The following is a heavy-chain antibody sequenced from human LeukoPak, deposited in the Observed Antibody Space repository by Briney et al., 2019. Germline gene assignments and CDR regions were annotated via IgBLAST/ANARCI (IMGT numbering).Heavy chain of an antibody. V-gene: IGHV3-21*01. Sequence: GGSLRLSCAASGFTFSSYSMNWVRQAPGGGLEWVSSISSSSSYIYYADSVKGRFTISRDNAKNSLYLQMNSLRAEDTAVYYCARDRPLTVVRGVIIRYYYGMDVWGQGTTVTVSS. J-gene: IGHJ6*02. CDR3: ARDRPLTVVRGVIIRYYYGMDV. D-gene: IGHD3-10*01. CDR1: GFTFSSYS. CDR2: ISSSSSYI.